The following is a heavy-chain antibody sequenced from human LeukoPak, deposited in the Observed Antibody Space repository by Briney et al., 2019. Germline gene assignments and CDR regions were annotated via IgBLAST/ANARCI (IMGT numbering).Heavy chain of an antibody. D-gene: IGHD4-23*01. CDR1: GFTLSSYA. CDR2: IGYTGDST. J-gene: IGHJ3*02. V-gene: IGHV3-23*01. Sequence: SGGSLRLSCAASGFTLSSYAMNWVRQAPGKGLEWVSGIGYTGDSTFYADSVKGRFTVSRDSSKNTLFLHMNSLRAEDTALYYCAKSPTVDAAFDIWGQGTMVTVSS. CDR3: AKSPTVDAAFDI.